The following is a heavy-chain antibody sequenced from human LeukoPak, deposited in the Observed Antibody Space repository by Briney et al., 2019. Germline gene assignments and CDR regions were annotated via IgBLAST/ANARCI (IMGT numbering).Heavy chain of an antibody. Sequence: GGSLRLSCGASGFSFSTYVMSWVRQAPGKGLEWVSGISGSGGSTYSTDSVKGRFTISRDNSNNTLYLQMNSLRAEDTAVYYCAKGDTGMVRRYYFGYWGQGTLVTVSS. D-gene: IGHD5-18*01. J-gene: IGHJ4*02. V-gene: IGHV3-23*01. CDR3: AKGDTGMVRRYYFGY. CDR2: ISGSGGST. CDR1: GFSFSTYV.